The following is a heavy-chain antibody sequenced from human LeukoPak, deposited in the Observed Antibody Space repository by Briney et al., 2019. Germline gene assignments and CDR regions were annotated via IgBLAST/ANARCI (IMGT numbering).Heavy chain of an antibody. CDR2: IDPSDSYT. V-gene: IGHV5-10-1*01. D-gene: IGHD3-22*01. Sequence: GESLKISCKGSGYIFTSYWINWVSQMPGIGLEWMGLIDPSDSYTNYSPSFQGHVTISADKSISTAYLQWSSLKASDTAIYYCARMGTSGYYSHFDYWGQGTLVTVSS. J-gene: IGHJ4*02. CDR1: GYIFTSYW. CDR3: ARMGTSGYYSHFDY.